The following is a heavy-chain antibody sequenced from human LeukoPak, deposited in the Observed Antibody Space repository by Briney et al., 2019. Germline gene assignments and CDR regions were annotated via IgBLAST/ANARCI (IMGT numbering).Heavy chain of an antibody. D-gene: IGHD3-9*01. Sequence: PSETLSLTCTVSGGSISSYYWSWIRQPPGKGLEWIGYIYYSGSTNYNPSLKSRVTIPVDTSKNQFSLKLSSVTAADTAVYYCARGYFDWLSPEVNWFDPWGQGTLVTVSS. CDR2: IYYSGST. CDR1: GGSISSYY. V-gene: IGHV4-59*01. J-gene: IGHJ5*02. CDR3: ARGYFDWLSPEVNWFDP.